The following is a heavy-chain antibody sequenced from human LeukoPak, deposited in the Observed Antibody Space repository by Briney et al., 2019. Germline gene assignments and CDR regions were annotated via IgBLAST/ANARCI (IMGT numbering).Heavy chain of an antibody. D-gene: IGHD3-3*01. V-gene: IGHV1-8*03. Sequence: ASVKVSCKASGYTFTSYDINWVRQATGQGLEWMGWMNPNSGNTGYAQKFQGRVTITRNTSISTAYMELSSLRSEDTAVYYRARGGYYDFWSGYYNWFDPWGQGTLVTVSS. CDR1: GYTFTSYD. J-gene: IGHJ5*02. CDR2: MNPNSGNT. CDR3: ARGGYYDFWSGYYNWFDP.